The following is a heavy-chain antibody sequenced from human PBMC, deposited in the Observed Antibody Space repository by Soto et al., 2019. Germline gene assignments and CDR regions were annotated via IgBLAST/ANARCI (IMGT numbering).Heavy chain of an antibody. Sequence: ASVKVSCKASGYTFTGYFWNWVRQAPGQGLEWMGWINPDSGATNYAKKFQGRVTMTRDTSITTDYMELSGLTFDDGAVYYCARDVGGGENHWGHGTHVTVS. D-gene: IGHD3-16*01. CDR1: GYTFTGYF. CDR3: ARDVGGGENH. V-gene: IGHV1-2*02. CDR2: INPDSGAT. J-gene: IGHJ5*02.